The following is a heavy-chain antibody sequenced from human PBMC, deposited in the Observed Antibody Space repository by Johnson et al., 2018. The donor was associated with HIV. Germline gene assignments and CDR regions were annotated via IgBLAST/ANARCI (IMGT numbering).Heavy chain of an antibody. D-gene: IGHD5-24*01. V-gene: IGHV3-30*03. CDR3: ARDLGPDGAFDI. CDR1: AFTFSRYG. J-gene: IGHJ3*02. Sequence: QVQLVESGGGVVQPGRSLRLSCAASAFTFSRYGMHWVRQAPGKGLEWVALISYDGSNKYYADSVKGRFNISRDNSKNTLYLQMNRLRTEDTAVYYCARDLGPDGAFDIWGQGTMVTVSS. CDR2: ISYDGSNK.